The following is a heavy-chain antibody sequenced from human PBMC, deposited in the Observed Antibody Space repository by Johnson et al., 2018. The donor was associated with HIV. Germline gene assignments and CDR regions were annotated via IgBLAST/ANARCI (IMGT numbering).Heavy chain of an antibody. J-gene: IGHJ3*02. V-gene: IGHV3-7*05. CDR1: GFTFSSYW. CDR3: ARDPGAAAGTPHDAFDI. CDR2: IKQDGSEK. Sequence: VQLVESGGGLVQPGGSLRLSCAASGFTFSSYWMSWVRQAPGKGLEWVANIKQDGSEKYYVDSVKGRFTISRDNAKNSLYLQMNSLRAEDTAVYYCARDPGAAAGTPHDAFDIWGQGTMVTVSS. D-gene: IGHD6-13*01.